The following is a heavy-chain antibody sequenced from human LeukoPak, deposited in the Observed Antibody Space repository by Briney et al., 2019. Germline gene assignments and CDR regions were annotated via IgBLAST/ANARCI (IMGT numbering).Heavy chain of an antibody. CDR2: ISWNSGSI. J-gene: IGHJ4*02. Sequence: QAGGSLRLSCAASGFTFDDYAMHWVRQAPGKGLEWVSGISWNSGSIGYADSVKGRFTISRDNAKNSLYLQMNSLRAEDTALYYCAKDSFGGRQQLVTAPSEPFDYWGQGTLVTVSS. D-gene: IGHD6-13*01. CDR1: GFTFDDYA. V-gene: IGHV3-9*01. CDR3: AKDSFGGRQQLVTAPSEPFDY.